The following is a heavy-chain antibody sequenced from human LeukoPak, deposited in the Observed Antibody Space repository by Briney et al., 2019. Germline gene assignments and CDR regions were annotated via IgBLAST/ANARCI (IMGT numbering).Heavy chain of an antibody. CDR2: ISGSGGST. J-gene: IGHJ4*02. V-gene: IGHV3-23*01. Sequence: GGSLRLSCAASGFTFSSYAMSWVRQAPGKGLEWVSAISGSGGSTYYADSVKGRFTISRDNSKNTLYLQMNSLRAEDTAVYYRVKWAWSGDYYFDYWGQGTLVTVSS. D-gene: IGHD4-17*01. CDR3: VKWAWSGDYYFDY. CDR1: GFTFSSYA.